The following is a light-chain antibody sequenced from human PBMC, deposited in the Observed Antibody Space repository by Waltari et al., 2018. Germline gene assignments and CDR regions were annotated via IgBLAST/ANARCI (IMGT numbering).Light chain of an antibody. CDR3: QTWGTGIRV. CDR1: SGHSNYA. CDR2: LNSDGTH. J-gene: IGLJ3*02. Sequence: QLVLTQSPSASASLGASVKLTCTLSSGHSNYAIAWHQQQPGKGPRYLMKLNSDGTHNKGDGIPDRFSGCSSGAERYLTIASRQSEDEADYYCQTWGTGIRVFGGGTKLTVL. V-gene: IGLV4-69*01.